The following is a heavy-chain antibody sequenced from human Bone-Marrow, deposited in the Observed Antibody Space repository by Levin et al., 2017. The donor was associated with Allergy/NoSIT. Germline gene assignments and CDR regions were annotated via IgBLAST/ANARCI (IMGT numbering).Heavy chain of an antibody. CDR2: IYYSGST. Sequence: SETLSLTCTVSGGSISSGDYYWSWIRQPPGKGLEWIGYIYYSGSTYYNPSLKSRVTISVDTSKNQFSLKLSSVTAADTAVYYCAREGIVVVPAAIGWFDPWGQGTLVTVSS. CDR1: GGSISSGDYY. V-gene: IGHV4-30-4*01. CDR3: AREGIVVVPAAIGWFDP. J-gene: IGHJ5*02. D-gene: IGHD2-2*01.